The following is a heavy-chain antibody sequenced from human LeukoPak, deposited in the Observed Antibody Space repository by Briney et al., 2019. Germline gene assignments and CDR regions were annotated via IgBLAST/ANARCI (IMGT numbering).Heavy chain of an antibody. D-gene: IGHD3-10*01. CDR1: GYTFTSNY. V-gene: IGHV1-46*01. Sequence: ASVKASCKASGYTFTSNYINWVRQAPGQGLEWMGLINPSGGSTNYAQKCQGRLTMTRDTSTSTVYMELSSLRSEDTAVYYCARGPRITLVRGGQWYYYMDVWGKGTTVTISS. CDR2: INPSGGST. J-gene: IGHJ6*03. CDR3: ARGPRITLVRGGQWYYYMDV.